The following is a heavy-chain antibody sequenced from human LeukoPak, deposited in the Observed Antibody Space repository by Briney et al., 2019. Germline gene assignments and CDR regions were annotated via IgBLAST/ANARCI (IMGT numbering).Heavy chain of an antibody. CDR2: INWNGGST. D-gene: IGHD1-26*01. V-gene: IGHV3-20*04. Sequence: GGSLRLSCAASGFTFDDYGMSWVRQAPGKGLEWVSGINWNGGSTGYADSVKGRFTISRDNAKNSLYLQMNSLRAEDTALYYCARVKYGSYSLYDAFDIWGQGTMVTVSS. CDR1: GFTFDDYG. J-gene: IGHJ3*02. CDR3: ARVKYGSYSLYDAFDI.